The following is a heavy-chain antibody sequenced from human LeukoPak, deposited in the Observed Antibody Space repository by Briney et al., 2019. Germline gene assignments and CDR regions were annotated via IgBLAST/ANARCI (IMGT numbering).Heavy chain of an antibody. CDR2: ISWNSGSI. D-gene: IGHD3-16*01. Sequence: PGRSLRLSCAASRFTFDDYAMHWVRQAPGKGLEWVSGISWNSGSIGYADSVKGRFTISRDNAKNSLYLQMNSLRAEDTALYYCAKGRGGRNPSVIDYWGQGTLVTVSS. CDR3: AKGRGGRNPSVIDY. V-gene: IGHV3-9*01. CDR1: RFTFDDYA. J-gene: IGHJ4*02.